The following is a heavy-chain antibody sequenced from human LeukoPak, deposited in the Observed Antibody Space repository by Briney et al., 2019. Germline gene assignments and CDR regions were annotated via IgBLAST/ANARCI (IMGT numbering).Heavy chain of an antibody. J-gene: IGHJ4*02. CDR3: ASIPVGSVDY. D-gene: IGHD1-26*01. CDR2: INHSGST. Sequence: SPSLSPTRAVDGPSFSGSYWSSIRQPPRNWLEWIGEINHSGSTNYNPSLKSRVTISVDTSKNQFSLKLSSVTAADTAVYYCASIPVGSVDYWGQGTLVTVSS. V-gene: IGHV4-34*01. CDR1: GPSFSGSY.